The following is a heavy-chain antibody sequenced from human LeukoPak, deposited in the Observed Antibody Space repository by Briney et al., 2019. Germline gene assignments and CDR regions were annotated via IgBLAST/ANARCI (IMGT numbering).Heavy chain of an antibody. D-gene: IGHD2/OR15-2a*01. CDR1: GSTFSSYW. Sequence: GGSLRLSCAASGSTFSSYWMHWVRQTPRRGLVWVARINTDGTIIDYADSVQGRFTISRDNAKNTLYLQMNSLRAEDTALYYCVKDLDFRADCWGQGTLVTVSS. J-gene: IGHJ4*02. CDR3: VKDLDFRADC. CDR2: INTDGTII. V-gene: IGHV3-74*01.